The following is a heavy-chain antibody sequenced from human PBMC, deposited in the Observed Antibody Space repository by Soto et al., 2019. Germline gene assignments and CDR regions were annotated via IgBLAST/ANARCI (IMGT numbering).Heavy chain of an antibody. CDR2: INHSGIT. V-gene: IGHV4-34*01. J-gene: IGHJ4*02. Sequence: ETLSLTCTVSGGSFSGYFWTWIRQPPGKGLEWLAEINHSGITNYNPSVESRVSMSVDTSKNQFSPRLYSVTAADTAVYYCVRGPYNYNSRYFDYWGQGTLVTVSS. CDR1: GGSFSGYF. D-gene: IGHD1-1*01. CDR3: VRGPYNYNSRYFDY.